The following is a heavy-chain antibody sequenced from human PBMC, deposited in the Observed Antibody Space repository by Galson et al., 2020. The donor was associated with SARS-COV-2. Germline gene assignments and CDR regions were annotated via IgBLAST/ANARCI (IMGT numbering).Heavy chain of an antibody. V-gene: IGHV4-39*01. CDR2: IYYSGST. J-gene: IGHJ5*02. D-gene: IGHD2-2*02. CDR1: GGSISSSSYY. CDR3: ARHFLGYCSSTSCYNDWFDP. Sequence: SQTLSLTCTVSGGSISSSSYYWGWIRQPPGKGLEWIGSIYYSGSTYYNPSLKSRVTISVDTSKNQFSLKLSSVTAADTAVYYCARHFLGYCSSTSCYNDWFDPWGQ.